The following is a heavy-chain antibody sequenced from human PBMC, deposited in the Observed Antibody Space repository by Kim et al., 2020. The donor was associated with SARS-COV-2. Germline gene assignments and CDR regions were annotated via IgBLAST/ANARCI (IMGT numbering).Heavy chain of an antibody. CDR2: INPNSGGT. D-gene: IGHD3-3*01. V-gene: IGHV1-2*02. CDR1: GYTFTGYY. J-gene: IGHJ3*02. CDR3: ARYPIWTLAHNSDI. Sequence: ASVKVSCKASGYTFTGYYMHWVRQAPGQGLEWMGWINPNSGGTNYAQKFQGRVTMTRDTSISTAYMELSRLRSDDTAVYYCARYPIWTLAHNSDIWGQGTMVTVSS.